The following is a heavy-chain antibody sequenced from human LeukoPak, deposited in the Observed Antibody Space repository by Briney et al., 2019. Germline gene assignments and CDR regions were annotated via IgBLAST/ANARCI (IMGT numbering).Heavy chain of an antibody. CDR1: GGSFSGYS. Sequence: PSETLSLTCAVYGGSFSGYSWNWIRQPPGKGLEWIGEINHSGSSNYNPSLKSRVTISLDTSKSQFSLKLSSVTAGDTAVYYCARGDGYSYGYYFDYWGQGTLVTVSS. CDR2: INHSGSS. J-gene: IGHJ4*02. CDR3: ARGDGYSYGYYFDY. V-gene: IGHV4-34*01. D-gene: IGHD5-18*01.